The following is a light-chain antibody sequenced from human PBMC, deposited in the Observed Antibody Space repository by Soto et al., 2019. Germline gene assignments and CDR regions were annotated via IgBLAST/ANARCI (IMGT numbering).Light chain of an antibody. CDR2: DAS. CDR1: QTISGW. V-gene: IGKV1-5*01. J-gene: IGKJ1*01. Sequence: DVQMTQSPSTLSAAVGDGVTITCRASQTISGWLAWYQQRPGKAPKLLISDASSLRSGVPSRFSGSGSGTEFTLTISSLEPEDFAVYYCQQRSNWPRTFGQGTKVDIK. CDR3: QQRSNWPRT.